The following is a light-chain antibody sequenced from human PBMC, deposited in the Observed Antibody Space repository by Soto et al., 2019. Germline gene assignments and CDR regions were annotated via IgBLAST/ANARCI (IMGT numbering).Light chain of an antibody. CDR3: HQAHTFPHT. J-gene: IGKJ3*01. CDR1: QDLDQW. V-gene: IGKV1D-12*01. CDR2: GVS. Sequence: IQMTQSPSSVSASVGDTVTITCRANQDLDQWLAWYQQKPGKAPKLLIYGVSSLERGVPSRFSGSRSWTDFTLTISSLQPEDVATYYCHQAHTFPHTFGPGTRV.